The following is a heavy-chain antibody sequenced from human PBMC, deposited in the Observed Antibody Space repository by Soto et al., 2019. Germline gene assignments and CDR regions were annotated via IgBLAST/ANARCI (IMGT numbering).Heavy chain of an antibody. Sequence: GGSLRLSCAASGFTFSSYAMSWVRQAPGKGLEWVSAISGSGGSTYYADSVKGRFTISRDNSKNTLYLQMNSLRAEDTAVYYCARVVVPRPIWGYNWFDPWGHGTLATVSS. CDR2: ISGSGGST. D-gene: IGHD3-16*01. J-gene: IGHJ5*02. CDR1: GFTFSSYA. CDR3: ARVVVPRPIWGYNWFDP. V-gene: IGHV3-23*01.